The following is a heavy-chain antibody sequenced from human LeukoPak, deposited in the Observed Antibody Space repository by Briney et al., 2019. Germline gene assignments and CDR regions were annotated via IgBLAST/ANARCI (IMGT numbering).Heavy chain of an antibody. J-gene: IGHJ4*02. CDR1: GYTFTSYY. V-gene: IGHV1-46*01. CDR3: ARSDSSGYYSLRTPFDY. D-gene: IGHD3-22*01. CDR2: INPSGGST. Sequence: GASVKVSCKASGYTFTSYYMHWVRQAPGQGLEWMGIINPSGGSTSYAQKFQGRVTMTRDTSTSTVYMELSSLGSEDTAVYYCARSDSSGYYSLRTPFDYWGQGTLVTVSS.